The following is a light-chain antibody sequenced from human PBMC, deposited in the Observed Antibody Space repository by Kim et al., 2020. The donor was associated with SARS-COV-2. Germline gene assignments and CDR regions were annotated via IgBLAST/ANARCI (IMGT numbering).Light chain of an antibody. CDR2: GKN. CDR1: SLRSYY. V-gene: IGLV3-19*01. Sequence: VALGQTVRITCQGDSLRSYYETWYQQKQGQAPIVVIYGKNNRPSGIPDRFSGSSSGNTASLTITGTQAGDEADYYCNSRDSNDNVVFGGGTQLTVL. J-gene: IGLJ2*01. CDR3: NSRDSNDNVV.